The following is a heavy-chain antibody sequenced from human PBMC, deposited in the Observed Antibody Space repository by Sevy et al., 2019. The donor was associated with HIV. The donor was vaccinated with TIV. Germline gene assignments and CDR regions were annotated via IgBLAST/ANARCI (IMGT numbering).Heavy chain of an antibody. J-gene: IGHJ4*02. Sequence: GGSLRLSCAASGFTFSSYAMHWVRQAPGEGLEWVAVISYHGSNKYYADSVKGRFTMSRDNSKNTLYLQMNSLRAEDTAVYYCARDQYYDSSGSPYFDYWGQGTLVTVSS. CDR1: GFTFSSYA. CDR2: ISYHGSNK. V-gene: IGHV3-30-3*01. D-gene: IGHD3-22*01. CDR3: ARDQYYDSSGSPYFDY.